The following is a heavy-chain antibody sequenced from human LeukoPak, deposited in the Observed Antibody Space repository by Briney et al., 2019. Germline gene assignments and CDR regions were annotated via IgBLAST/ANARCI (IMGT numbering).Heavy chain of an antibody. CDR3: AKVRLLGALDDAFDI. J-gene: IGHJ3*02. Sequence: GGSLGLSCAASGFTFNSYWMWWVRQASGKGLEWVANINPYGSDTYYADSVKGRFTISRDNAENSLYLQMNSLRAEDTAVYYCAKVRLLGALDDAFDIWGQGTMVTVSS. V-gene: IGHV3-7*01. CDR2: INPYGSDT. D-gene: IGHD3-16*01. CDR1: GFTFNSYW.